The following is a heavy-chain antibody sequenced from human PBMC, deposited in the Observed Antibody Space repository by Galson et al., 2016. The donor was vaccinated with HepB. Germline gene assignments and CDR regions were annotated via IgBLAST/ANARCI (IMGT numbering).Heavy chain of an antibody. CDR3: ARKGRGGYGYEYYFDY. V-gene: IGHV2-70*20. J-gene: IGHJ4*02. CDR1: GFSLSSGGVG. Sequence: PALVKPTQTLTLTCTFSGFSLSSGGVGVGWVRQPPGEALECLALIDWEDDKYYSTSLKTRLTISKDTSENQVVLTMTNMDPVDTATYYCARKGRGGYGYEYYFDYWGQGTLVTVSS. D-gene: IGHD5-12*01. CDR2: IDWEDDK.